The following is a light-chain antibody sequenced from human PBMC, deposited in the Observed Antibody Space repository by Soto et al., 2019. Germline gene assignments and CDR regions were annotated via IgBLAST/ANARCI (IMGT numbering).Light chain of an antibody. CDR2: RDN. J-gene: IGLJ1*01. CDR1: ISNIGTNY. Sequence: QAVVTQPPSVSGTPGQRVTISCSGGISNIGTNYVHWFQQLPGTAPKVLSNRDNQRPSGVPDRFSGSKSGTSASLAISGLRSEDEAEYYCAAWDDTVRSYVFGTGTMLTVL. CDR3: AAWDDTVRSYV. V-gene: IGLV1-47*01.